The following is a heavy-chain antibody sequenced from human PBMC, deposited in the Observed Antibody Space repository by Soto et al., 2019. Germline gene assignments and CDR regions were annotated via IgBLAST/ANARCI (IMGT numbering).Heavy chain of an antibody. CDR1: GFTFSSYA. V-gene: IGHV3-23*01. CDR2: ISGSGGST. CDR3: AKHGGLGSGSYYSYYGMDV. D-gene: IGHD3-10*01. J-gene: IGHJ6*02. Sequence: GGSLRLSCAASGFTFSSYAMSWVRQAPGKGLEWVSAISGSGGSTYYADSVKGRFTISRDNSKNTLYLQMNSLRAEDTAVYYCAKHGGLGSGSYYSYYGMDVWGQGTTVTVSS.